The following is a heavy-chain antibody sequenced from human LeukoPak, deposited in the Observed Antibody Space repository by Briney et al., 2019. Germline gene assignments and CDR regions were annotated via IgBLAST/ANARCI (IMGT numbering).Heavy chain of an antibody. D-gene: IGHD3-22*01. CDR2: ISGSGGST. J-gene: IGHJ3*02. V-gene: IGHV3-23*01. CDR1: GFTFSSYA. CDR3: ARLMDDSSGYFPDAFDI. Sequence: GGSLRLSCAASGFTFSSYAMSWVRQAPGKGLEWVSAISGSGGSTYYADSVKGRFTISRDISKNTLYLQMNSLRAEDTAVYYCARLMDDSSGYFPDAFDIWGQGTMVTVSS.